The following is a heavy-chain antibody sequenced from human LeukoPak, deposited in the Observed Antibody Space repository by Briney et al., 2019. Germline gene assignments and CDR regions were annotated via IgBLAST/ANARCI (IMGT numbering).Heavy chain of an antibody. J-gene: IGHJ5*02. CDR3: ARTHYDYVWGSYRFNWFDP. D-gene: IGHD3-16*02. V-gene: IGHV1-8*01. CDR2: MNPNSGNT. Sequence: ASVKVSCKASGYTFTSYDINWVRQATGQGLEWMGWMNPNSGNTGYAQKLQGRVTMTRNTSISTAYMELSSLRSEDTAVYYCARTHYDYVWGSYRFNWFDPWGQGTLVTVSS. CDR1: GYTFTSYD.